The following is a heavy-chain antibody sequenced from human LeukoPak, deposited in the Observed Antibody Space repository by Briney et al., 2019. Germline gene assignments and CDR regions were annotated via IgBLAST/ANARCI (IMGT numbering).Heavy chain of an antibody. V-gene: IGHV4-59*01. CDR3: ASGFGELLSY. D-gene: IGHD3-10*01. CDR2: IYYSGST. Sequence: PSETLSLTCTVSGGSISSYYWSWIRQPPGKGLEWIGYIYYSGSTNYNPSLKSRVTISVDTSKNHFSLKLSSVTAADTAAYYCASGFGELLSYWGQGTLVTVSS. J-gene: IGHJ4*02. CDR1: GGSISSYY.